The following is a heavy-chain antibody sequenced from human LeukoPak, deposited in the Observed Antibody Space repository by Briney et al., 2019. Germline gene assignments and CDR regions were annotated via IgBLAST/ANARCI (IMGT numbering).Heavy chain of an antibody. CDR2: IIPIFGTA. Sequence: GASVKVSCKASGGTFSSYAISWVRQAPGQGLEWMGGIIPIFGTANYAQKFQGRVTITADESTSTAYMELSSLRAEDTAVYYCAKDPRSAEYSSSSDQRNWFDPWGQGTLVTVSS. CDR3: AKDPRSAEYSSSSDQRNWFDP. V-gene: IGHV1-69*13. J-gene: IGHJ5*02. D-gene: IGHD6-6*01. CDR1: GGTFSSYA.